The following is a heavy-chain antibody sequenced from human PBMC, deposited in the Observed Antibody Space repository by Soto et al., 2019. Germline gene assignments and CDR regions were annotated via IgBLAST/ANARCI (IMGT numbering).Heavy chain of an antibody. CDR1: GGSISSSDYY. V-gene: IGHV4-30-4*01. CDR2: INYSGRT. CDR3: FSVTPLDKDYGVYV. D-gene: IGHD1-1*01. J-gene: IGHJ6*04. Sequence: SETLSLTCAVSGGSISSSDYYWSWIRQPPGKGLQWIGYINYSGRTYYNPSLKSRLSMSLDTTKNQFSLKLTSVTAADRAVYFCFSVTPLDKDYGVYVWGTGTTVTVSS.